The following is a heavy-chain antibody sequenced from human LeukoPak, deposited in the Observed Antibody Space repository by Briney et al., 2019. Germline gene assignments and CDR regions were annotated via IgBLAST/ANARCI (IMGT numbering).Heavy chain of an antibody. J-gene: IGHJ4*02. D-gene: IGHD3-10*01. CDR3: ATLTLWFGELLLDY. CDR2: INTNTGNP. CDR1: GYTFTSYA. Sequence: ASVKVSCKTSGYTFTSYAMNWVRQAPAQGLEWMGWINTNTGNPTYAQGFTGRFVFSLDTSVSTAYLQISSLKAEDTAVYYCATLTLWFGELLLDYWGQGTLVTVSS. V-gene: IGHV7-4-1*02.